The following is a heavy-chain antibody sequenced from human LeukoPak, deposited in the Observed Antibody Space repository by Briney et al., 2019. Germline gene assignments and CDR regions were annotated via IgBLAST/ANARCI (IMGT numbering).Heavy chain of an antibody. V-gene: IGHV1-8*01. J-gene: IGHJ3*02. CDR3: ASFYYDSSGYYSAFDI. Sequence: ASVKVSCKASGHTFTSYDINWVRQATGQGLEWMGWMNPNSGNTGYAQKFQGRVTMTRNTSISTAYMELSSLRSEDTAVYYCASFYYDSSGYYSAFDIWGQGTMVTVSS. D-gene: IGHD3-22*01. CDR1: GHTFTSYD. CDR2: MNPNSGNT.